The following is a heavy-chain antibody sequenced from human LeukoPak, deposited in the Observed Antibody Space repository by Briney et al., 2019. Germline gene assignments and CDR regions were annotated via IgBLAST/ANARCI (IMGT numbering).Heavy chain of an antibody. Sequence: SGTLSLTCTVSGGSISSSSYYWGWIRQPPGKGLEWIGSIYYSGSTYYNPSLKSRVTISVDTSKNQFSLKLSSVTAADTAVYYCARRGIYCSSTSRFYYYYYMDVWGKGTTVTVSS. D-gene: IGHD2-2*01. V-gene: IGHV4-39*01. CDR3: ARRGIYCSSTSRFYYYYYMDV. CDR2: IYYSGST. J-gene: IGHJ6*03. CDR1: GGSISSSSYY.